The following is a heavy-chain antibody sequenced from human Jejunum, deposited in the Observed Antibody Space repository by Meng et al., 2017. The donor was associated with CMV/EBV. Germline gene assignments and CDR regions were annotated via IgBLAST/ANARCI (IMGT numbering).Heavy chain of an antibody. D-gene: IGHD6-19*01. V-gene: IGHV4-4*07. CDR3: ARHEVVGTAIFDY. J-gene: IGHJ4*02. Sequence: QMSITGVVRPAETPPLTCTGCGGSICNYYWSWIRQPAGKGLEYIGSIYSRGKTKYNSSLNSRVTMSVDTSKNQFSLKVRSVTAADTAVYLCARHEVVGTAIFDYWGQGTLVTVSS. CDR2: IYSRGKT. CDR1: GGSICNYY.